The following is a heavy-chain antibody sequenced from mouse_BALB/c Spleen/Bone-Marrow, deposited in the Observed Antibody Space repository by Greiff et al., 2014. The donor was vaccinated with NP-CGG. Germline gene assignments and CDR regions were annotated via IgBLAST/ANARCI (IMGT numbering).Heavy chain of an antibody. Sequence: VQLEESGAELVKPGASVKLSCKTSGYTFTSYWIQWVKQRPGQGLGWIGEIFPGTGTTYYNEKFKDKATLTIDTSSSTAYMQLSSLTSEDSAVYLCARKGISTVIATAYYFDYWGQGSTLTVSS. J-gene: IGHJ2*01. CDR1: GYTFTSYW. CDR2: IFPGTGTT. V-gene: IGHV1S132*01. D-gene: IGHD2-4*01. CDR3: ARKGISTVIATAYYFDY.